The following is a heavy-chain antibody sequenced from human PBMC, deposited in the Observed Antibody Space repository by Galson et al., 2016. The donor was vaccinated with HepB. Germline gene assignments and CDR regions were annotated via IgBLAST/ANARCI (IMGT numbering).Heavy chain of an antibody. Sequence: SLRLSCAASEFTVSSNYMSWVRQAPGKGLEWVSVIYSGGTTYYADSVKGRFTISRGNSKNTLYLQMNSLRAEDTAVYYCARDQGNYYYYGMDVWGQGTTVTVSS. CDR1: EFTVSSNY. CDR2: IYSGGTT. V-gene: IGHV3-53*01. J-gene: IGHJ6*02. CDR3: ARDQGNYYYYGMDV.